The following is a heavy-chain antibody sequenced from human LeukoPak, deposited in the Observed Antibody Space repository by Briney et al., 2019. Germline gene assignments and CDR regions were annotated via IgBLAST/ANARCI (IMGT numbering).Heavy chain of an antibody. J-gene: IGHJ4*02. Sequence: ASVKVSCKASGYTFTTYGINWVRQAPGQGLEWMGWISPYNGNTNYAQKLQGRVTMTTDTSMSTVYMERRSLRSDDTAVYYCSRDRGDFWSAYFHYWGQGTLVTVSS. D-gene: IGHD3-3*01. CDR2: ISPYNGNT. CDR1: GYTFTTYG. CDR3: SRDRGDFWSAYFHY. V-gene: IGHV1-18*01.